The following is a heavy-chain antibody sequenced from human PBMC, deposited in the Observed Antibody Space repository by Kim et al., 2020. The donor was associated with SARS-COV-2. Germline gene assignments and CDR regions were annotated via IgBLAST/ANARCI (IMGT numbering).Heavy chain of an antibody. CDR1: GYTFTGYY. J-gene: IGHJ1*01. V-gene: IGHV1-2*02. D-gene: IGHD3-16*01. Sequence: ASVKVSCKASGYTFTGYYMHWVRQAPGQGLEWMGWINPNSGGTNYAQKFYGRVTMTRDTSISTAYMELSRLRSDDTAVYYCARDFWGRWLQGAEYFQHWGQGTLVTVSS. CDR3: ARDFWGRWLQGAEYFQH. CDR2: INPNSGGT.